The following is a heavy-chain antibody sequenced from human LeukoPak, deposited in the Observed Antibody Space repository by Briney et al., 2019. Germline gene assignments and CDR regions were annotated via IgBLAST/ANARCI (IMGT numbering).Heavy chain of an antibody. Sequence: PSETLSLTCTVSGGSISSYYWSWIRQPPGKGLEWIGYIYYSGSTNYNPSLKSRVTISVDTSKNQFSLKLSSVTAADTAVYYCAREMVMVRGVEPFDYWGQGTLVTVSS. D-gene: IGHD3-10*01. CDR1: GGSISSYY. V-gene: IGHV4-59*12. J-gene: IGHJ4*02. CDR3: AREMVMVRGVEPFDY. CDR2: IYYSGST.